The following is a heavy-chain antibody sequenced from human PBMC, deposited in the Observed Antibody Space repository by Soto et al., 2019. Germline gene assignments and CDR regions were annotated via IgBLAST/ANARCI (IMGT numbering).Heavy chain of an antibody. V-gene: IGHV3-23*01. CDR2: ISSSGGST. Sequence: GGSLRLSCAASGFTFSSYAMSWVRQAPGKGLEWVSTISSSGGSTYHADSVKGRFTISRDHSKNTLNLQMNSLRAEDTAVYYCAQGGRSTGWSDWGQGTLVTVSS. CDR3: AQGGRSTGWSD. D-gene: IGHD2-2*01. J-gene: IGHJ4*02. CDR1: GFTFSSYA.